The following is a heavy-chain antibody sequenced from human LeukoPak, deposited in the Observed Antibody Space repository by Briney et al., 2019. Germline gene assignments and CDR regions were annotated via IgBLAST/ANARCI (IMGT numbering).Heavy chain of an antibody. Sequence: GGSLRLSCAASGFTFDDYAMHWVRQAPGKGLEWVSGISWNSGSIGYADSVKGRFTISRDNAKNSLYLQMNSLRAEDTAVYYCARENSYYDFWSGYPQNWFDPWGQGTLVTVSS. J-gene: IGHJ5*02. V-gene: IGHV3-9*01. CDR1: GFTFDDYA. CDR2: ISWNSGSI. D-gene: IGHD3-3*01. CDR3: ARENSYYDFWSGYPQNWFDP.